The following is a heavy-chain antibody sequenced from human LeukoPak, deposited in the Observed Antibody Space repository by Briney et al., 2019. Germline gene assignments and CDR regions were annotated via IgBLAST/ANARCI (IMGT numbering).Heavy chain of an antibody. J-gene: IGHJ1*01. V-gene: IGHV4-39*07. CDR3: ARDESGWYLGSAEYFQH. D-gene: IGHD6-19*01. CDR1: GGSISSSSYY. Sequence: SETLSLTCTVSGGSISSSSYYWGWIRQPPGKGLEWIGSIYYSGSTYYNPSLKSRVTISVDTSKNQFSLKLSSVTAADTAVYYCARDESGWYLGSAEYFQHWGQGTLVTVSS. CDR2: IYYSGST.